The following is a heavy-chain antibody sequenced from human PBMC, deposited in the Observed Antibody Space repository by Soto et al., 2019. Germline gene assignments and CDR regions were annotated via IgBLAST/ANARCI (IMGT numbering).Heavy chain of an antibody. Sequence: SETLSLTCTVSGGSISSYYWSWILPPPGKGLEWIGYIYYSGSTNYNPSLKSRVTISVDTSKNQFSLKLSSVTAADTAVYYCARLQGLGGSATSGWFDPWGQGTLVTVSS. CDR1: GGSISSYY. CDR2: IYYSGST. D-gene: IGHD3-10*01. CDR3: ARLQGLGGSATSGWFDP. V-gene: IGHV4-59*08. J-gene: IGHJ5*02.